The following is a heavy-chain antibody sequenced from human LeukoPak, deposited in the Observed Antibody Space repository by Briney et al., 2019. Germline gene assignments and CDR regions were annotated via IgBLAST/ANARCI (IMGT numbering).Heavy chain of an antibody. D-gene: IGHD3-10*01. CDR1: GYSISNGHY. J-gene: IGHJ4*02. Sequence: PSETLSLTCTVSGYSISNGHYWSWIRQFPGRGLEWFGTIYQSGTTYYNSSLRSRVTISGDTSKTQLSLKLSSVTAADTAVYYCARHHGSGSYYYFDHWGQGTLVTVSS. V-gene: IGHV4-38-2*02. CDR3: ARHHGSGSYYYFDH. CDR2: IYQSGTT.